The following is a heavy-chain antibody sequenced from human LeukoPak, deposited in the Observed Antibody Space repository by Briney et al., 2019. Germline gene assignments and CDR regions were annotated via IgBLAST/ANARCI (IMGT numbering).Heavy chain of an antibody. V-gene: IGHV3-23*01. CDR1: GFTFRSYA. Sequence: GGSLRLSCAASGFTFRSYAMGWVRQAPGKGLEWVSSISGSGGDTFYTDSVKGRFTISRDNSKNTVYLQMNSLRAEDTALYYCAKRGVQPGAVKYFDHWGQGTLVIVSS. D-gene: IGHD1-1*01. CDR2: ISGSGGDT. J-gene: IGHJ4*02. CDR3: AKRGVQPGAVKYFDH.